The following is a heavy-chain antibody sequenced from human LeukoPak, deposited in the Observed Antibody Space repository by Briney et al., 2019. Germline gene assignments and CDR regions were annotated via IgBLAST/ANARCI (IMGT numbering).Heavy chain of an antibody. J-gene: IGHJ5*02. CDR1: GDSISSGYY. Sequence: SETLSLTCAVSGDSISSGYYWGWIRQPPGKGLEWIGSIYHSGSTYYNPSLKSRVTISVDTSKNQFSLKLSSVTAADTAVYYCARDRGYCSGGSCYNWFDPWGQGTLVTVSS. CDR3: ARDRGYCSGGSCYNWFDP. CDR2: IYHSGST. D-gene: IGHD2-15*01. V-gene: IGHV4-38-2*02.